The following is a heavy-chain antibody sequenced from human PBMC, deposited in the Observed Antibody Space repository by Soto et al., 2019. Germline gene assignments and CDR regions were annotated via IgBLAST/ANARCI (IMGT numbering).Heavy chain of an antibody. CDR2: ISYHGKKT. V-gene: IGHV3-30*04. J-gene: IGHJ2*01. Sequence: PVGSLRLSCAASGFTFSRDAMHWVRRAPGKGLEWVAVISYHGKKTYYADSVQGRFTISRDNSKNTLYLQMDSLGLEDTAVYYCARDEGYGSNSGWYFDLWGRGTLVTVSS. D-gene: IGHD2-2*01. CDR3: ARDEGYGSNSGWYFDL. CDR1: GFTFSRDA.